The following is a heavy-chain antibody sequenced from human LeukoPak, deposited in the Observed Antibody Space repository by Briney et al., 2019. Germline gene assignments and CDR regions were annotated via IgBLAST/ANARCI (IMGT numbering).Heavy chain of an antibody. CDR1: GDSVSSNY. Sequence: SETLSLTCTVSGDSVSSNYWSWIRQPPGKGLEWIGYVSNSGSTNLNPSLKSRVTISVDKSKNHFSLNLSSVTAADTAVYYCARQGPGGRAFDIWGQGTTVTVSS. D-gene: IGHD2-8*02. CDR3: ARQGPGGRAFDI. J-gene: IGHJ3*02. CDR2: VSNSGST. V-gene: IGHV4-59*08.